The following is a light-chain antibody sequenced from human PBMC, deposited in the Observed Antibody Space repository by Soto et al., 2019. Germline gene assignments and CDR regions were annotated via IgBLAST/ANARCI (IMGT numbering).Light chain of an antibody. J-gene: IGLJ3*02. V-gene: IGLV8-61*01. CDR1: SGSVSTSNY. CDR3: LLYMGGGIWV. Sequence: QTVVTQEPSFSVSPGGTVTLTCGLSSGSVSTSNYPSWYQQTPGQPPRTLIYSTSSRASGVPDRFSGSIPGNKAALTSTGAQADDESDYYCLLYMGGGIWVFGGGTKVTVL. CDR2: STS.